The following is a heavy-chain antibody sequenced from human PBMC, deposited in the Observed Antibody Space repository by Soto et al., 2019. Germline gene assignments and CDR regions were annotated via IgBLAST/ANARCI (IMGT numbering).Heavy chain of an antibody. CDR2: ISSDGSAR. CDR3: AREGHGYNLPYFALDV. J-gene: IGHJ6*01. D-gene: IGHD5-12*01. V-gene: IGHV3-48*03. CDR1: GFTFRSYE. Sequence: QAGGSLRLSCVVSGFTFRSYEMNWVRQAPGKGLEWVSYISSDGSARYYADSVKGRFTISTDNAKNSLYLQMNSLRVEDTAVYYCAREGHGYNLPYFALDVWGQGTTVTVSS.